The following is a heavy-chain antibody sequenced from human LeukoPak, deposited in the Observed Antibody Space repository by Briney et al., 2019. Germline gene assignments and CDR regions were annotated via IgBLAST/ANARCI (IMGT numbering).Heavy chain of an antibody. V-gene: IGHV1-18*01. CDR2: ISAYNGNT. CDR3: ARDLRGRKNVDLFDY. D-gene: IGHD3-16*01. J-gene: IGHJ4*02. CDR1: GYTFTSYG. Sequence: ASVKVSCKASGYTFTSYGISWVRQAPGQGLEWMGWISAYNGNTNYAQKLQGRVTMTTDTSTSTAYMELRSLRSDDTAVYYCARDLRGRKNVDLFDYWGQGTLVTVPS.